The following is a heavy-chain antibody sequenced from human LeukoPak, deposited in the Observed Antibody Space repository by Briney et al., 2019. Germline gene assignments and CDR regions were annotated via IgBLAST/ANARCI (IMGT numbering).Heavy chain of an antibody. V-gene: IGHV4-59*12. D-gene: IGHD3-3*01. CDR1: GGSISSYY. CDR2: IYYSGST. CDR3: ARDGVGTIFGVVITYSNWFDP. J-gene: IGHJ5*02. Sequence: SETLSLTCTVSGGSISSYYWSWIRQPPGKGLEWIGYIYYSGSTNYNPSLKSRVTISVDTSKNQFSLKLSSVTAADTAVYYCARDGVGTIFGVVITYSNWFDPWGQGTLVTVSS.